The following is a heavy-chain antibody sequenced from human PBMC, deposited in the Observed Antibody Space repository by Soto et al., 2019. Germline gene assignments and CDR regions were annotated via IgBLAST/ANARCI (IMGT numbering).Heavy chain of an antibody. CDR1: GFSLSTSGVA. D-gene: IGHD1-1*01. V-gene: IGHV2-5*02. Sequence: QITLKESGPTLVKPTQTLTLTCTFSGFSLSTSGVAVGWIRQPPGKALEWLALISWDDGKRYSPSLKSRLTITRDTSKNQVVLKMTNMDPVDTAIYYCGHRHNNNWPLDFWGQGTLVTVSS. CDR2: ISWDDGK. J-gene: IGHJ4*02. CDR3: GHRHNNNWPLDF.